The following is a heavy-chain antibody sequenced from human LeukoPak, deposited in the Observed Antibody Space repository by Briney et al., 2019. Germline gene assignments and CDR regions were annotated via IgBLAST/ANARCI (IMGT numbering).Heavy chain of an antibody. J-gene: IGHJ4*02. CDR1: GGSFSGYY. CDR3: ARPYDFWSGYPPALGY. Sequence: SETLSLTCAVFGGSFSGYYWNWIRQPPGKGLEWIGQINPSRNTNYNPSLKSRVTISVDTSNKQFSLKLSSVTAADTALYYVARPYDFWSGYPPALGYWGQGILVTAS. D-gene: IGHD3-3*01. CDR2: INPSRNT. V-gene: IGHV4-34*01.